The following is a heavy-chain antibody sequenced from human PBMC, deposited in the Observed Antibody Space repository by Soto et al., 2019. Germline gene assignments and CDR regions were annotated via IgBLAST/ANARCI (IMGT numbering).Heavy chain of an antibody. CDR3: ARNLCSSTSCYLRTKSPGFDY. V-gene: IGHV4-34*01. J-gene: IGHJ4*02. D-gene: IGHD2-2*01. CDR1: GGSFSGYY. CDR2: INHSGST. Sequence: QVQLQQWGAGLLKPSETLSLTCAVYGGSFSGYYWSWIRQPPGKGLEWIGEINHSGSTNYNPSLKSRVTISVDTSKNQFSLKLSSVTAADTAVYYCARNLCSSTSCYLRTKSPGFDYWGQGTLVTVSS.